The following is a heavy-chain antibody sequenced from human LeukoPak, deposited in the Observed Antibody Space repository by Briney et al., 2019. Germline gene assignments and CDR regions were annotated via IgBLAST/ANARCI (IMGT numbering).Heavy chain of an antibody. D-gene: IGHD6-19*01. Sequence: SSETLSLTCTVSGGSISSYYWSWIRQPAGKGLEWIGRIYTSGSTNYNPSLKSRVTMSVDTSKNQFSLKLSSVTAADTAVYYRASLGAVAGRWGYFDYWGQGTLVTVSS. J-gene: IGHJ4*02. CDR2: IYTSGST. CDR1: GGSISSYY. V-gene: IGHV4-4*07. CDR3: ASLGAVAGRWGYFDY.